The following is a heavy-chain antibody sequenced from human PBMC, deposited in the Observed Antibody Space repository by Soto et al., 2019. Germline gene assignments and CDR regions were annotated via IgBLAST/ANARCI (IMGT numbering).Heavy chain of an antibody. CDR3: AKQPQDSGYYAPIDY. J-gene: IGHJ4*02. CDR1: GFTFDDYA. CDR2: ISWNSGSI. V-gene: IGHV3-9*01. D-gene: IGHD5-12*01. Sequence: GGSLRLSCAASGFTFDDYAMHWVRQPPGKGLEWVSGISWNSGSIGYADSVKGRFTISRDNAKNSLYLQMSSLRVEDTAFYYCAKQPQDSGYYAPIDYWGQGTQVTVSS.